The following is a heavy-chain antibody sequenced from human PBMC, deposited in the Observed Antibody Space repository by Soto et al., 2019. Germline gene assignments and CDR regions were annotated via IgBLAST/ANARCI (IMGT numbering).Heavy chain of an antibody. CDR3: AREGMYHYETSDYYPSTYGLDV. J-gene: IGHJ6*02. CDR1: GYSFTGYY. V-gene: IGHV1-2*02. Sequence: QVQLLQSGAEVMKPGASVKVSCKASGYSFTGYYIHWVRQAPGQGLEWMGWIFPNSGGTRFAQKFQGRVTMTRDTSIRTGYMELRTLRSDDTAVYYCAREGMYHYETSDYYPSTYGLDVWGQGTAVTVSS. D-gene: IGHD3-22*01. CDR2: IFPNSGGT.